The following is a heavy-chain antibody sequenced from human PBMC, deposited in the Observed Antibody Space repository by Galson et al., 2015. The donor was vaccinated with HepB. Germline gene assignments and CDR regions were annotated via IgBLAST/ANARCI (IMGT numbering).Heavy chain of an antibody. V-gene: IGHV3-72*01. CDR1: GFTFSDHY. Sequence: SLRLSCAVSGFTFSDHYMEWVRQAPGRVLEWVGRSRNKVRGYTTAYAASVRGRFTISRDDSKNSLHLQLNSLKTEDTAVYYCVRTYYDILTGPVDFQNWGQGTLVTVSS. D-gene: IGHD3-9*01. CDR2: SRNKVRGYTT. CDR3: VRTYYDILTGPVDFQN. J-gene: IGHJ1*01.